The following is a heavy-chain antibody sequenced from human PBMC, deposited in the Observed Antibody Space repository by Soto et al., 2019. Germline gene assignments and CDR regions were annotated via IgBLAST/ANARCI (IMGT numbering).Heavy chain of an antibody. CDR2: ISYDGSNK. CDR3: AKDSLAYYDVLTGYNYHDY. Sequence: PGGSLRLSCAASGFTFSSYGMHWVRQAPGKGLEWVAVISYDGSNKYSADSVKGRFTISRDNSKNTLYLQMNSLRAEDTAVYYCAKDSLAYYDVLTGYNYHDYWGQGTLVTVSS. CDR1: GFTFSSYG. D-gene: IGHD3-9*01. J-gene: IGHJ4*02. V-gene: IGHV3-30*18.